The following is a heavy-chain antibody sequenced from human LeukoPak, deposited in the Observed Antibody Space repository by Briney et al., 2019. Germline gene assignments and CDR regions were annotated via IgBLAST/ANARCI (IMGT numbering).Heavy chain of an antibody. V-gene: IGHV3-15*01. CDR2: IKSKPVGETT. CDR1: GFTFSSYS. D-gene: IGHD2-21*02. J-gene: IGHJ4*02. Sequence: GGSLRLSCVVSGFTFSSYSMNWVRQAPGKGLEWIARIKSKPVGETTTYAAPVNGRFTISRDDSTNTLSLQMNSLKTEDTAVYYCATCNGDCYFNYWGQGTLVTVSS. CDR3: ATCNGDCYFNY.